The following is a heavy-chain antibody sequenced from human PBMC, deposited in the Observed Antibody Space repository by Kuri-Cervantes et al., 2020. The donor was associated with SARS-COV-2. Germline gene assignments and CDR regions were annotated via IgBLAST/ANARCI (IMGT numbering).Heavy chain of an antibody. V-gene: IGHV3-15*01. CDR2: IKSKTDGGTT. Sequence: GGSLRLSCAASGFTFSNAWMSWVRQAPGKGLEWVGRIKSKTDGGTTDYAAPVKGRFTISRDDSKNTLYLQMNSLKTEDTAVYYCTTGQVYDFWSGYSRSVDYWGQGTLVTVSS. CDR1: GFTFSNAW. D-gene: IGHD3-3*01. CDR3: TTGQVYDFWSGYSRSVDY. J-gene: IGHJ4*02.